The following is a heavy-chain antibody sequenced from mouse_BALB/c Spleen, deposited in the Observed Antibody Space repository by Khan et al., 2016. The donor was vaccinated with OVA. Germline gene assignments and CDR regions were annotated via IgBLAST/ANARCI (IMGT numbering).Heavy chain of an antibody. J-gene: IGHJ2*02. D-gene: IGHD1-1*01. V-gene: IGHV3-2*02. CDR3: ARVYGGDFDY. CDR1: GYSITSDYA. CDR2: ISYSGNT. Sequence: VQLQQSGPGLVKPSQSLSLTCTVTGYSITSDYAWNWIRQFPGNKLEWMGFISYSGNTKYNPTLKSRFTITRDTSKNQFFLQLNSVTTEDTATDYCARVYGGDFDYWGQGTSLTVSS.